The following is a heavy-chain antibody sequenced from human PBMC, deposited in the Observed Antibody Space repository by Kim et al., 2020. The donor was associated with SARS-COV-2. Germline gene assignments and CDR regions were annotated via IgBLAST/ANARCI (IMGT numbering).Heavy chain of an antibody. CDR2: IIPILAVA. Sequence: SVKVSCKASGGSFSNHGVDWLRQAPGQGLEWMGRIIPILAVATYAEKLQDRVSMTADKSTNTVYMELTSLRLEDTAMYYCGRLLREFSRNEGWIDSWGHGTRVIVSS. V-gene: IGHV1-69*04. D-gene: IGHD3-9*01. CDR1: GGSFSNHG. CDR3: GRLLREFSRNEGWIDS. J-gene: IGHJ5*01.